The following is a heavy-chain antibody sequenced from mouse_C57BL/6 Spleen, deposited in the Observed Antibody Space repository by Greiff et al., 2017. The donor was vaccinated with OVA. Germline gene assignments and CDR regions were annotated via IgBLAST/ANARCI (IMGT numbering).Heavy chain of an antibody. CDR2: INPYNGGT. D-gene: IGHD2-3*01. V-gene: IGHV1-19*01. CDR1: GYTFTDYY. Sequence: EVKLQQSGPVLVKPGASVKMSCKASGYTFTDYYMNWVKQSHGKSLEWIGVINPYNGGTSYNQKFKGKATLTVDKSSSTAYMELNSLTSEDSAVYYCARKWGDDGPPFDYWGQGTTLTVSS. J-gene: IGHJ2*01. CDR3: ARKWGDDGPPFDY.